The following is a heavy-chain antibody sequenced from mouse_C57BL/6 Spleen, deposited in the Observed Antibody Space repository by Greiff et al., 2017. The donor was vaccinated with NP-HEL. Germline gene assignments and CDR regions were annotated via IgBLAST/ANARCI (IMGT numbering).Heavy chain of an antibody. V-gene: IGHV1-47*01. CDR3: ARGIYYGNYVGYFDV. Sequence: VQLQQSGAELVKPGASVKMSCKASGYTFTTYPIEWMKQNHGKSLEWIGNFHPYNDDTKYDEKFKGKATLTVEKSSSTVYLERSRLTSDDSAVYYCARGIYYGNYVGYFDVWGTGTTVTVSS. J-gene: IGHJ1*03. CDR2: FHPYNDDT. CDR1: GYTFTTYP. D-gene: IGHD2-1*01.